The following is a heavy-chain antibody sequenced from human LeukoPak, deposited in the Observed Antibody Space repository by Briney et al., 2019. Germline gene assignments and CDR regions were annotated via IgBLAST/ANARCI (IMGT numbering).Heavy chain of an antibody. CDR2: IYYSGST. Sequence: SETLSLTCTVSGGFISSSRDYWGWIRQPPGKGLEWIGSIYYSGSTYYNPSLKSRVTISVDTSKNQFSLKLSSVTAADTAVYYCARHVEIAVAGPIDYWGQGTLVTVSS. CDR1: GGFISSSRDY. CDR3: ARHVEIAVAGPIDY. D-gene: IGHD6-19*01. V-gene: IGHV4-39*01. J-gene: IGHJ4*02.